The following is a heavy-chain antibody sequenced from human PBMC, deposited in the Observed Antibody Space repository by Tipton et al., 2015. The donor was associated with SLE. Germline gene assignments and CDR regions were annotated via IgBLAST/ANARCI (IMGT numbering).Heavy chain of an antibody. D-gene: IGHD3-10*01. J-gene: IGHJ3*02. Sequence: TLSLTCAVNGGSLSVHYWIWIRQHPGKGLEWIGYIYYSGSTYYNPSLKSRVTISVDTSKNQFSLKLSSVTAADTAVYYCARTRGSGGDAFDIWGQGTMVTVSS. CDR1: GGSLSVHY. CDR2: IYYSGST. CDR3: ARTRGSGGDAFDI. V-gene: IGHV4-31*11.